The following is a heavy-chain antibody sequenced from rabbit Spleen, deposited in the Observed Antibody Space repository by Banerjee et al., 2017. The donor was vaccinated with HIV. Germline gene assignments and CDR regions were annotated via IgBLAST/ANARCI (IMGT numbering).Heavy chain of an antibody. Sequence: EQLEESGGGLVKPEGSLTLTCKASGVSFSDKDVMCWVRQAPGKGLEWIACINTVTGKSVYASWAKGRFIMSRTSSTTVTLQMTSLTAADTATYFCAREGTGYGSYGDANLWGPGTLVTVS. V-gene: IGHV1S45*01. J-gene: IGHJ4*01. CDR2: INTVTGKS. CDR1: GVSFSDKDV. CDR3: AREGTGYGSYGDANL. D-gene: IGHD6-1*01.